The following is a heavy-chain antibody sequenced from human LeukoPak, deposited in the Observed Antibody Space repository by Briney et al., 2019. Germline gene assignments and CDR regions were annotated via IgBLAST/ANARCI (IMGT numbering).Heavy chain of an antibody. CDR2: ISAYNGNT. CDR3: ARSRVWATNSPPAEYFQH. V-gene: IGHV1-18*01. Sequence: ASVKVSCKASGYTFTSYGISWVRQAPGQGLEWMGWISAYNGNTNYAQKLQGRVTMTTDTSTSTAYMELRSLRSEDTAVYYCARSRVWATNSPPAEYFQHWGQGTLVTVSS. CDR1: GYTFTSYG. D-gene: IGHD1-26*01. J-gene: IGHJ1*01.